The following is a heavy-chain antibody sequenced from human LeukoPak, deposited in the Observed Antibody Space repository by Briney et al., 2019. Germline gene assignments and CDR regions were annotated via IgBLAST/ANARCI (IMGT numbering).Heavy chain of an antibody. CDR1: GYTFTGYY. D-gene: IGHD3-10*01. CDR3: AISPHPSKVLLWFGELFGSCKYNWFDP. Sequence: ASVKVSCKASGYTFTGYYMHWVRQAPGQGLEWMGWINPNSGGTNYAQKFQGRVTITADESTSTAYMELSSLRSEDTAVYYCAISPHPSKVLLWFGELFGSCKYNWFDPWGQGTLVTASS. V-gene: IGHV1-2*02. J-gene: IGHJ5*02. CDR2: INPNSGGT.